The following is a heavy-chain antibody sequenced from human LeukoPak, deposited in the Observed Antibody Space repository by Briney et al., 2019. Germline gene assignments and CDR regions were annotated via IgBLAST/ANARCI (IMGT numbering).Heavy chain of an antibody. Sequence: GASVKVSCKASGYTFTGYYMHWVRQAPGQGIEWMGYINPTSGGTNYAQRFQGRVTMTRDTSISTAYMELSRLRSDDTAVYYCARESVSGYYFDYWGQGTLVTVSS. CDR1: GYTFTGYY. CDR2: INPTSGGT. CDR3: ARESVSGYYFDY. D-gene: IGHD3-3*01. V-gene: IGHV1-2*02. J-gene: IGHJ4*02.